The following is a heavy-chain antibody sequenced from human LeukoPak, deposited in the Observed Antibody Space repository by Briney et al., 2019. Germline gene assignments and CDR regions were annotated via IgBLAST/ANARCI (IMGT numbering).Heavy chain of an antibody. D-gene: IGHD2-8*01. CDR2: INSDGSIT. CDR1: GFTFNTYY. Sequence: GGSLRLXCAASGFTFNTYYMHWVRLAPGKGPVCVSRINSDGSITNYADSVKGRFTISRDNAKNTLYLQMNSLRAEDTAVYYCGYGVNYFDYWGQGTLVTVSS. J-gene: IGHJ4*02. V-gene: IGHV3-74*01. CDR3: GYGVNYFDY.